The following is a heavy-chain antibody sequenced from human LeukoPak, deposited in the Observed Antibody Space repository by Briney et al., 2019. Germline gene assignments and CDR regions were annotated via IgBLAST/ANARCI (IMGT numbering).Heavy chain of an antibody. V-gene: IGHV3-74*01. CDR2: INSDGSST. J-gene: IGHJ4*02. CDR1: GFTFSSYW. Sequence: GRSLRLSCAASGFTFSSYWMHWVRHAPGKGLVWVSRINSDGSSTSYADSVKGRFTISRDNAKNTLYLQMNSLRDEDTAVYYCARGDGGSYQNWGQGTLVTVSS. CDR3: ARGDGGSYQN. D-gene: IGHD1-26*01.